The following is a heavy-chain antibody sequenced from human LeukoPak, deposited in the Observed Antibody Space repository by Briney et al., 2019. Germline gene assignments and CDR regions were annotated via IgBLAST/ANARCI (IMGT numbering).Heavy chain of an antibody. CDR2: IKQDGSEK. V-gene: IGHV3-7*03. Sequence: PGGSLRLSCVASGFTFSSYWMSWVRQAPGKGLEWVANIKQDGSEKYYVDSVKGRFTISRDNAKNSLYLQMNSLRVEDTAVYYCATYYDFWSGYLTPHYFDYWGQGTLVTVSS. CDR1: GFTFSSYW. CDR3: ATYYDFWSGYLTPHYFDY. D-gene: IGHD3-3*01. J-gene: IGHJ4*02.